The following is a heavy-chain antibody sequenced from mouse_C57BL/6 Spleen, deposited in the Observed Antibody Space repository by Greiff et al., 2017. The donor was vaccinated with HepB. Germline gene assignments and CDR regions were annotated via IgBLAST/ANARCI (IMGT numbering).Heavy chain of an antibody. Sequence: QVQLKESGAELVRPGTSVKMSCKASGYTFTNYWIGWAKQRPGHGLEWIGDIYPGGGYTNYNEKFKGKATLTADKSSSTAYMQFSSLTSEDSAIYYCARGGNYFDYWGQGTTLTVSS. CDR3: ARGGNYFDY. CDR1: GYTFTNYW. CDR2: IYPGGGYT. D-gene: IGHD1-1*01. V-gene: IGHV1-63*01. J-gene: IGHJ2*01.